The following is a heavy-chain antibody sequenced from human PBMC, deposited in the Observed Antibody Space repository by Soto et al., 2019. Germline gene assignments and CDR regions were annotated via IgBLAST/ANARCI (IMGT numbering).Heavy chain of an antibody. J-gene: IGHJ6*02. D-gene: IGHD3-10*01. Sequence: PSDTLSLTCAVSGGSISSGGYSWSWIRQPPGKGLEWIGYIYHSGSTYYNPSLKSRVTISVDRSKNQFSLKLSSVTAADTAVYYCARGDTMLDGMDVWGQGTTVTVSS. CDR3: ARGDTMLDGMDV. CDR2: IYHSGST. CDR1: GGSISSGGYS. V-gene: IGHV4-30-2*01.